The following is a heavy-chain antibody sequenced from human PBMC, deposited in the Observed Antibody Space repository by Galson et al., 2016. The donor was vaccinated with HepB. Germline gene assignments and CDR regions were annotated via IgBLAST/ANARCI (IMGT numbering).Heavy chain of an antibody. CDR3: SRDLQQLGQRGNHDLGV. D-gene: IGHD6-13*01. CDR2: VYHTGAT. J-gene: IGHJ6*02. CDR1: GDSIISNNW. V-gene: IGHV4/OR15-8*01. Sequence: ETLSLTCVVSGDSIISNNWWTWVRQSPGKGLEWIGQVYHTGATNYNPALKSRVTISLDKSKNYFSLKLSSVTAADTAVYFRSRDLQQLGQRGNHDLGVWGQGTTVTV.